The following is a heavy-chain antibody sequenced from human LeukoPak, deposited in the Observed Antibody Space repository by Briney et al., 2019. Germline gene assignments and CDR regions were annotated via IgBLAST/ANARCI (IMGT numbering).Heavy chain of an antibody. D-gene: IGHD6-13*01. J-gene: IGHJ4*02. Sequence: PGASVKVSCKASGYTFTSYHMHWVRQAPGQGLEIMGIINPSGGSTTYAQKFQGRVTMTRDTSTSTVYMELSSLRSEDTAVYYCAKLAAAGTAHYYFDYWGRGTLVTVSS. CDR1: GYTFTSYH. V-gene: IGHV1-46*01. CDR2: INPSGGST. CDR3: AKLAAAGTAHYYFDY.